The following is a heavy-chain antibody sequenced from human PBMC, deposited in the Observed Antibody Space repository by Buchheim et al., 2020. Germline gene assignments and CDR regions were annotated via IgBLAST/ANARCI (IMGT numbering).Heavy chain of an antibody. CDR2: MNPNSGNT. CDR1: GYTFTSYD. Sequence: QVQLVQSGAEVKKPGASVKVSCKASGYTFTSYDINWVRQATGQGLEWMGWMNPNSGNTGYAQKFQGRVTMTRDTSISTADMELSRLRSDDTAVYYCARGNSGSYWAYYYYYGMDVWGQGTT. D-gene: IGHD1-26*01. V-gene: IGHV1-8*01. J-gene: IGHJ6*02. CDR3: ARGNSGSYWAYYYYYGMDV.